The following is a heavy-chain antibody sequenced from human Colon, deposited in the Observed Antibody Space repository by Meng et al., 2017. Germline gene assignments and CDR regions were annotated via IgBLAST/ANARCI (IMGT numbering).Heavy chain of an antibody. CDR1: RVSTPSSN. D-gene: IGHD3-10*01. J-gene: IGHJ5*02. CDR3: ARGYKWFDLDP. CDR2: IHDTGTS. V-gene: IGHV4-59*01. Sequence: SVPNLLTPSQTPSPTGALPRVSTPSSNWTRFRQSPRSRLDCLGHIHDTGTSTYRPSLGSRVTISLDTSRRPFSLKLTSLTAADTAVYYCARGYKWFDLDPWGQATLVTVSS.